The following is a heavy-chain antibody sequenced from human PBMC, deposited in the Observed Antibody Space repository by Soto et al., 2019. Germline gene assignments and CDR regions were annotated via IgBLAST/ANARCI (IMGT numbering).Heavy chain of an antibody. CDR2: IYYSGST. D-gene: IGHD3-22*01. CDR3: ARVHPYPTYDRSGYIDY. V-gene: IGHV4-59*01. J-gene: IGHJ4*02. CDR1: GGSISSYY. Sequence: PSETLSLTCTVSGGSISSYYWSWIRQPPGKGLEWIGYIYYSGSTNYNPSLKSRVTISVDTSKNQFSLKLSSVTAADTAVYYCARVHPYPTYDRSGYIDYWGQGTLVT.